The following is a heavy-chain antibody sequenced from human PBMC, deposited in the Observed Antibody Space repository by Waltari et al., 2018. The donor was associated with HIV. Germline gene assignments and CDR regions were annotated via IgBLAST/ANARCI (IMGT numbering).Heavy chain of an antibody. Sequence: QVQLQESGPGLVKPSETLSLTCNVSGGSISSYYWIWIRQPPGKGLEWIGYIYYSGTTNYKPSLKSRVTISLDTSKNQFSLKLSSVTAADTAVYYCARRKGYGDYGGGFYFDYWGQGTLVTVSS. CDR1: GGSISSYY. V-gene: IGHV4-59*01. CDR3: ARRKGYGDYGGGFYFDY. D-gene: IGHD4-17*01. CDR2: IYYSGTT. J-gene: IGHJ4*02.